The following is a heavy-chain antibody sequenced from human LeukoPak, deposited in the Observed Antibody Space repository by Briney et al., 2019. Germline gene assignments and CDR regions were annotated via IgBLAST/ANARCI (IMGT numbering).Heavy chain of an antibody. V-gene: IGHV3-30*02. CDR1: GFTFSSYG. CDR3: AKAPYCSGGSCYDDY. D-gene: IGHD2-15*01. Sequence: GGSLRLSCAASGFTFSSYGMHWVRQAPGKGLEWVAFIRYDGSNKYYADSVKGRFTISRDNSKNTLYLQMNCLRAEDTAVYYCAKAPYCSGGSCYDDYWGQGTLVTVSS. J-gene: IGHJ4*02. CDR2: IRYDGSNK.